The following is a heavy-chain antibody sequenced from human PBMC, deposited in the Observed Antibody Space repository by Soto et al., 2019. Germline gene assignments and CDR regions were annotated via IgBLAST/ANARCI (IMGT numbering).Heavy chain of an antibody. D-gene: IGHD4-17*01. Sequence: EVQLVESGGGLVQPDRSLRLSCVASRFTFDDYAMHWVRQAPGKGLEWVSAISWNSGQLDYADSVRGRFTISRDNAKNSLYLQMNSLRPEDTALYYCAKDKSTGEYSYYRYMDVWGKGTTVTVSS. V-gene: IGHV3-9*01. CDR1: RFTFDDYA. CDR3: AKDKSTGEYSYYRYMDV. CDR2: ISWNSGQL. J-gene: IGHJ6*03.